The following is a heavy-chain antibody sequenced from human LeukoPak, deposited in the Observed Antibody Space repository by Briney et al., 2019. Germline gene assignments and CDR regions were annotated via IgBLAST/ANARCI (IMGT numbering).Heavy chain of an antibody. CDR2: INHSGST. Sequence: SETLSLTCAVYGGSFSGYYWSWIRQPPGKGLEWIGEINHSGSTNYNPSLKSRVTISVDTSKNQFSLKLSSVTAADTAVYYCARGRYSSGWYMEPLFDYWGQGTLVTVSS. D-gene: IGHD6-19*01. CDR3: ARGRYSSGWYMEPLFDY. V-gene: IGHV4-34*01. CDR1: GGSFSGYY. J-gene: IGHJ4*02.